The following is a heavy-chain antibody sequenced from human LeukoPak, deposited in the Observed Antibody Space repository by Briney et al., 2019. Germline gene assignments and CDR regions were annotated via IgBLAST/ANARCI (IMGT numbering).Heavy chain of an antibody. CDR2: TYYRSTWYN. J-gene: IGHJ5*02. CDR1: GDSVSSNSVT. CDR3: ARRLTQYDCFDP. Sequence: SQTLSLTCAISGDSVSSNSVTWNWIRQSPSRGLEWLGRTYYRSTWYNDYAVSVRGRITVNPDTSKDQFSLHLNSVTPEDTAVYYCARRLTQYDCFDPWGQGILVAVSS. D-gene: IGHD2-2*01. V-gene: IGHV6-1*01.